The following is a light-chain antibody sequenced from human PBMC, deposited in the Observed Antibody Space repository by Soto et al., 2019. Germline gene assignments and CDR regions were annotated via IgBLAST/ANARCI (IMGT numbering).Light chain of an antibody. J-gene: IGKJ3*01. CDR3: QQRSNWPPT. CDR1: QSVSSY. V-gene: IGKV3-11*01. Sequence: EIVLTQSPATLSLSPGERATLSCRASQSVSSYLAWYQQKPGQPPRLFIYDASNRATGIPARFSGSGSGTDFTLTISSLEPEDFALYYCQQRSNWPPTFGPGTKVDVK. CDR2: DAS.